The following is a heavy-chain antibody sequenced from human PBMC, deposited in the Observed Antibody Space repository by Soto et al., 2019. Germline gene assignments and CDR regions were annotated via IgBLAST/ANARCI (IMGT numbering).Heavy chain of an antibody. Sequence: QTLSLTCAISAYSVSSNTAACNWIRHSPSRGLEWLGRTYYRSKWYNDYAVSMTSRIRINPDRTKNQFSLQLNSATPEVTAVNDCLNWRSEHWGQGTLGTVSS. D-gene: IGHD1-1*01. CDR1: AYSVSSNTAA. V-gene: IGHV6-1*01. J-gene: IGHJ4*02. CDR3: LNWRSEH. CDR2: TYYRSKWYN.